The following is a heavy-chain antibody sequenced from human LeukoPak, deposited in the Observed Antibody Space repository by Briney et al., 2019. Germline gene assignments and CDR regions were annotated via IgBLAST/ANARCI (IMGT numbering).Heavy chain of an antibody. CDR3: AKDISYTWELLVIDY. CDR2: ISSSSSTI. J-gene: IGHJ4*02. CDR1: GFTFSSYS. Sequence: QSGGSLRLSCAASGFTFSSYSMNWVRQAPGKGLEWVPYISSSSSTIYYADSVKGRFTISRDNAKNSLYLQMNSLRAEDTAVYYCAKDISYTWELLVIDYWGQGTLVTVSS. D-gene: IGHD1-26*01. V-gene: IGHV3-48*01.